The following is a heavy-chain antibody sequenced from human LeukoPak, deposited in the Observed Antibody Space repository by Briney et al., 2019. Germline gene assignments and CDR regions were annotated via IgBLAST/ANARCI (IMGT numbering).Heavy chain of an antibody. J-gene: IGHJ4*02. CDR2: ITGSGGRT. CDR1: GFTFSSYA. Sequence: PGGSLRLSCAASGFTFSSYAMNWVRQAPGKGLEWVSAITGSGGRTYYADSVKGRFTISRDNSKNTLYLQMNSLRSEDTAVYYCARGAYSSGSYYFDHWGQGTLVTVSS. D-gene: IGHD6-19*01. CDR3: ARGAYSSGSYYFDH. V-gene: IGHV3-23*01.